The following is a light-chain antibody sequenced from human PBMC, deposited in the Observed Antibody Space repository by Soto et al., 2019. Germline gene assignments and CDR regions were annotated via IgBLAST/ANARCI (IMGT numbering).Light chain of an antibody. Sequence: QSALTQPASVSGSPGQSITIPCTGTSSDVGCYNLVSWYQQHPGKAPKLIIYEGSKRPSGVSNCFSGSKSGNTASLTVSGLQDEDEADYYCCSFAGTGTYVFATGTKVTVL. CDR2: EGS. CDR3: CSFAGTGTYV. CDR1: SSDVGCYNL. J-gene: IGLJ1*01. V-gene: IGLV2-23*01.